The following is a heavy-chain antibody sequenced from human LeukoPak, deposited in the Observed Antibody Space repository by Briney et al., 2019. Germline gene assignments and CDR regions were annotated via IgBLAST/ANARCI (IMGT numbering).Heavy chain of an antibody. V-gene: IGHV1-2*06. CDR3: ARDPVRGIPDYFDY. CDR2: INPNSGGT. Sequence: ASVKVSCKASGYTFTGYYMHWVRQAPGQGLEWMGRINPNSGGTNYAQKFQGRVTMTRDTSISTAYMELSRLRSDDTAVYYCARDPVRGIPDYFDYWGQGTLVTVSS. D-gene: IGHD2-21*01. J-gene: IGHJ4*02. CDR1: GYTFTGYY.